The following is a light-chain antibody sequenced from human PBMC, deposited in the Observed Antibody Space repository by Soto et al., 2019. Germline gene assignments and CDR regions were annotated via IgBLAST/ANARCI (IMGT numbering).Light chain of an antibody. J-gene: IGKJ1*01. V-gene: IGKV3-20*01. Sequence: EIVLTQSPGTLSLSPGERATLSCRVSQSVSSSYLAWYQQKPGQAPRLLIYGASSRATGIPDRFSGSGSGTDFTLTISRLESEDFAVYYCQQYGSSPKTFGQGTKVEIK. CDR3: QQYGSSPKT. CDR1: QSVSSSY. CDR2: GAS.